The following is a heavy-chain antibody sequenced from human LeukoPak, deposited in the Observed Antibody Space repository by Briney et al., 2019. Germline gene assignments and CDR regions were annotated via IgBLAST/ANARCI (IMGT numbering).Heavy chain of an antibody. D-gene: IGHD3-3*01. V-gene: IGHV3-23*01. CDR2: ISGSGGST. CDR3: EKDRNFGVVSPTTDWFDP. CDR1: GFTFSSYA. Sequence: GGSLRLSCAASGFTFSSYAMSWVRQAPGKGLEWVSAISGSGGSTYYADSVKGRFTISRDNSKNTLYLQMNSLRAEDTAVYYCEKDRNFGVVSPTTDWFDPWGQGTLVTVSS. J-gene: IGHJ5*02.